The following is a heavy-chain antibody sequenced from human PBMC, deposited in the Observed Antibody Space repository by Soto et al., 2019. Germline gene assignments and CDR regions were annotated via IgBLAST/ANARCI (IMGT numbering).Heavy chain of an antibody. CDR2: IYYSGST. Sequence: SETLSLTCTVSGGSISSSSYYWGWIRQPPGKGLEWIGSIYYSGSTYYNPSLKSRVTISVDTSKNQFSLKLGSVTAADTAVYYCARRPGGGSGWKNWFDPWGQGTLVTVSS. CDR3: ARRPGGGSGWKNWFDP. CDR1: GGSISSSSYY. J-gene: IGHJ5*02. V-gene: IGHV4-39*01. D-gene: IGHD6-19*01.